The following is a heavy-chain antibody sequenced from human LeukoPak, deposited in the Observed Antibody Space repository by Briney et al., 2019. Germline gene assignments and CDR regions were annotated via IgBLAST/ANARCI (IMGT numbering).Heavy chain of an antibody. CDR1: GGSISSSSYY. V-gene: IGHV4-61*02. CDR3: ARSPRRLFYDSSGYSYFDY. Sequence: SETLSLTCTVSGGSISSSSYYWSWIRQPAGKGLEWIGRIYTSGSTNYNPSLKSRVTMSVDTSKNQFSLKLSSVTAADTAVYYCARSPRRLFYDSSGYSYFDYWGQGTLVTVSS. CDR2: IYTSGST. J-gene: IGHJ4*02. D-gene: IGHD3-22*01.